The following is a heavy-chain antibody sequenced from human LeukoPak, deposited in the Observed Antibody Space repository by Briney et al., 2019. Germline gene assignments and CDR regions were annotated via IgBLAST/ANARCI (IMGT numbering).Heavy chain of an antibody. CDR3: ARVNPDYGYNHFDD. Sequence: PPRSLRPSCAASGFSLSTFWMTWDSPAPREGMEWVANINQGGNAKYYVDSVKGRFTISRDNAKNSMYLQRNSLRAEDTAVYYCARVNPDYGYNHFDDWGQGTLVTVSS. J-gene: IGHJ4*02. CDR2: INQGGNAK. CDR1: GFSLSTFW. D-gene: IGHD4-17*01. V-gene: IGHV3-7*01.